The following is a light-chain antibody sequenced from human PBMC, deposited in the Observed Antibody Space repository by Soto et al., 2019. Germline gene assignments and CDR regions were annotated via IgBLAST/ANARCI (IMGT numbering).Light chain of an antibody. CDR3: QQYGRLPLS. Sequence: EILLTQSPGTLSLSPGDRATLSCRARQSLTSSFLAWYQQKPGQTPRLLIYGASIRATDIPDRFSGSGSGTDFTLTISRLEPEDFAVYFCQQYGRLPLSFGGGTKVEIK. CDR2: GAS. CDR1: QSLTSSF. J-gene: IGKJ4*01. V-gene: IGKV3-20*01.